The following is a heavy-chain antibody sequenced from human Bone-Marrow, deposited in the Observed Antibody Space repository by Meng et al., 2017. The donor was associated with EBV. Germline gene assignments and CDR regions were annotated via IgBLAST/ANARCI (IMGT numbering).Heavy chain of an antibody. D-gene: IGHD3-10*01. J-gene: IGHJ4*02. CDR1: GFLFSNYA. CDR2: IWNDGSYK. Sequence: QEQLVESGGGVVQLGRSLRLPCAASGFLFSNYAMHLVRQAPGTGLEWVAVIWNDGSYKYYGDSVKGRFTISRDNSENTLYLQINSLTAEDSAVYFCARPTASGPGSFLIESWGQGTLVTVSS. CDR3: ARPTASGPGSFLIES. V-gene: IGHV3-33*01.